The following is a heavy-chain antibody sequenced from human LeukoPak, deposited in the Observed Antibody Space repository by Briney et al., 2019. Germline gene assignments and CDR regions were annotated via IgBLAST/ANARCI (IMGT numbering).Heavy chain of an antibody. CDR3: ARSVVVVAAAEYYFDY. J-gene: IGHJ4*02. CDR1: GYTFTGYY. V-gene: IGHV1-2*02. D-gene: IGHD2-15*01. CDR2: INPNSGGT. Sequence: GASVKVSCNASGYTFTGYYMHWVRQAPGQGLEWMGWINPNSGGTNYAQKFQGRVTMTRDTSISTAYMELSRLRSDDTAVYYCARSVVVVAAAEYYFDYWGQGTLVTVSS.